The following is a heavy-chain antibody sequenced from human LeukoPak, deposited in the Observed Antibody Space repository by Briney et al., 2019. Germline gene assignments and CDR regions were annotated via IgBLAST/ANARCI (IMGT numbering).Heavy chain of an antibody. D-gene: IGHD5-12*01. J-gene: IGHJ5*02. CDR3: AREVATTGDP. CDR1: GGTFSSYA. Sequence: ASMKVSSKASGGTFSSYAISWVRQAPGQGLEWMGRIIPILGIANYAQKFQGRVTITADTSMSTAYMELSSLRSEDTAVYYCAREVATTGDPWGQGTLVTVSS. V-gene: IGHV1-69*04. CDR2: IIPILGIA.